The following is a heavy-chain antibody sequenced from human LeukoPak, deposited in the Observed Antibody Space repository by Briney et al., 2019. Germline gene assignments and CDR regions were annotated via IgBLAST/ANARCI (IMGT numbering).Heavy chain of an antibody. CDR2: IIPILGIA. CDR3: AHAYYDFWSGYFGLYYFDY. D-gene: IGHD3-3*01. J-gene: IGHJ4*02. V-gene: IGHV1-69*02. Sequence: SVKVSCKASGGTFSSYTISWVRQAPGQGLEWMGRIIPILGIANYAQKFQGRVTITADKSTSTAYMELSSLRSEDTAVYYCAHAYYDFWSGYFGLYYFDYWGQGTLVTVSS. CDR1: GGTFSSYT.